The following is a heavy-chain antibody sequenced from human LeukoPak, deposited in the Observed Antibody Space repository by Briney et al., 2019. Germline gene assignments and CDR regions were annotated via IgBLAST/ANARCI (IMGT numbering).Heavy chain of an antibody. CDR1: GGSITSSNYY. CDR2: VYYSGNT. CDR3: SRRENYFGSGTSYYFDY. V-gene: IGHV4-39*01. Sequence: NPSETLSLTCSVSGGSITSSNYYWGWIRQPPGKGLEWIGSVYYSGNTYYNPSLKSRVTISVDTSKNQFSLKLTSVTAADTAVYYCSRRENYFGSGTSYYFDYWGQGTLVAVSS. J-gene: IGHJ4*02. D-gene: IGHD3-10*01.